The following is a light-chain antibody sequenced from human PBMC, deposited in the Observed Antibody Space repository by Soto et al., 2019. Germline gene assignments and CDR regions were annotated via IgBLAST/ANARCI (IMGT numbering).Light chain of an antibody. V-gene: IGKV3-15*01. J-gene: IGKJ1*01. CDR2: GAS. Sequence: EIVMTQSPAILSVSQGERATLSCRASQSVSGNLAWYQQKPGQAPRLLIYGASTRATGIPARFSGSGSGTESTLAIIRLQSEEYAVYYCQQYSNRPPAFGQGTKVDIK. CDR3: QQYSNRPPA. CDR1: QSVSGN.